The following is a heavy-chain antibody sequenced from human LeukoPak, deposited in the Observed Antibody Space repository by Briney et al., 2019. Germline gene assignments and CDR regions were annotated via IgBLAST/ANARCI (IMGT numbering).Heavy chain of an antibody. CDR1: GGSFSGYY. CDR3: ARSKDGSGFAAY. Sequence: SETLSLTCAVYGGSFSGYYWTWIRQPPRKGLEWIGEINHSGNTNYNPSLKSRVAISVDTSKNQFSLKLSSVIAADTAMYYCARSKDGSGFAAYWGQGTQVTVSS. J-gene: IGHJ4*02. CDR2: INHSGNT. D-gene: IGHD3-22*01. V-gene: IGHV4-34*01.